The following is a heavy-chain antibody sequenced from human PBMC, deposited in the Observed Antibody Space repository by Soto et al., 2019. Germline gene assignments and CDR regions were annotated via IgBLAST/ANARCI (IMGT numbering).Heavy chain of an antibody. V-gene: IGHV3-64D*06. CDR2: ITSNGSTT. Sequence: PGGSLRLSCSASGFTFSTYAMNWVRQAPGKGLQYIAGITSNGSTTSYKDSVKGRFILARDNSDSTLSLQMSSLRYDDTAVYFCVKDHIATAALGLYNWFDPWGQGTRVTVSS. D-gene: IGHD6-13*01. J-gene: IGHJ5*02. CDR1: GFTFSTYA. CDR3: VKDHIATAALGLYNWFDP.